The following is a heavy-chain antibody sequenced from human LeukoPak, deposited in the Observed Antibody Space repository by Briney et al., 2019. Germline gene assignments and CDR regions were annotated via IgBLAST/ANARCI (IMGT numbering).Heavy chain of an antibody. CDR1: GFTFRSYE. J-gene: IGHJ4*02. CDR2: ISSGGSTI. Sequence: GGSLRLSCAASGFTFRSYEMNWVRQAPGKGLEWVSYISSGGSTIYYADSVKGRFTISRDNAKNSLYLQMHSLRAEDTAVYYCARVDFEQLGRPFDYWAREPWSPSPQ. D-gene: IGHD6-13*01. V-gene: IGHV3-48*03. CDR3: ARVDFEQLGRPFDY.